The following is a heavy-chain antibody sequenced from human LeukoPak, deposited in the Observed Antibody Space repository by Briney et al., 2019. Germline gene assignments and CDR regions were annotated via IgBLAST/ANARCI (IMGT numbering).Heavy chain of an antibody. CDR3: AKDGDYVVNYYYYMDV. V-gene: IGHV3-30*02. J-gene: IGHJ6*03. D-gene: IGHD4-17*01. CDR1: GFTFSTYG. CDR2: MPYDGSNR. Sequence: PGGSLRLSCAASGFTFSTYGMNWVRQAPGKGLEWVAFMPYDGSNRHYVDSVKGRFTLSRDNSKNTLDLQMNSLRAEDTAVYYCAKDGDYVVNYYYYMDVWGKGTTVTVSS.